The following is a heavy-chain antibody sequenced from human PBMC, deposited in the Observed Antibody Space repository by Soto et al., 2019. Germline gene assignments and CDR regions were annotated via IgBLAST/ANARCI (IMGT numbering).Heavy chain of an antibody. CDR1: GGSISSYY. CDR3: ARHVQWLVTFDY. CDR2: IYYSGST. Sequence: SETLSLTCTVSGGSISSYYWSWILQPPWKGLEWIGYIYYSGSTNYNPSLKSRVTISVDTSKNQFSLKLSSVTAADTAVYYCARHVQWLVTFDYWGQGTLVTVSS. D-gene: IGHD6-19*01. V-gene: IGHV4-59*08. J-gene: IGHJ4*02.